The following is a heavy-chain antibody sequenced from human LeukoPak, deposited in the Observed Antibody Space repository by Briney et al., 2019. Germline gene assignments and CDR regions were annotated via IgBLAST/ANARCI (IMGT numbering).Heavy chain of an antibody. Sequence: ASETLSLTCTVSGGSISSYYWSWIRQPPGKGLEWIGYIYYSRSANYNPSLKSRVTISIHTSKNQFSLKLRSVTAADTAVYYCARVKQLVYVYYFDYWGQGTLVTVSS. CDR3: ARVKQLVYVYYFDY. CDR2: IYYSRSA. J-gene: IGHJ4*02. CDR1: GGSISSYY. D-gene: IGHD6-13*01. V-gene: IGHV4-59*01.